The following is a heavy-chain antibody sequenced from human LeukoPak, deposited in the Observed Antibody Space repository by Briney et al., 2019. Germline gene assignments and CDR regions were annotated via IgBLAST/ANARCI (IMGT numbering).Heavy chain of an antibody. Sequence: SETLSLTCVVSGYSIRSGYYWGWIRQPPGKGLEWIGSIYHSGNTYYNPSLKSRVTISVDTSKNQFSLKLSFVTAADTAVYYCARHGDYYYYGMDVWGKGTTVTVSS. D-gene: IGHD4-17*01. J-gene: IGHJ6*04. CDR1: GYSIRSGYY. CDR2: IYHSGNT. CDR3: ARHGDYYYYGMDV. V-gene: IGHV4-38-2*01.